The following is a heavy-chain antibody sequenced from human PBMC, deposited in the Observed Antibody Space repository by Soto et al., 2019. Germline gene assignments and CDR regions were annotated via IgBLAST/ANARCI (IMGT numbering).Heavy chain of an antibody. CDR3: ARDLRGVILDKAQYYFDY. Sequence: GGSLRLSCAASGFTFSSYSMNWVRQAPGKGLEWVSSISSSSSYIYYADSVKGRFTISRDNAKNSLYLQMNSLRAEDTAVYYCARDLRGVILDKAQYYFDYWGQGTLVTVSS. CDR1: GFTFSSYS. CDR2: ISSSSSYI. V-gene: IGHV3-21*01. J-gene: IGHJ4*02. D-gene: IGHD3-10*01.